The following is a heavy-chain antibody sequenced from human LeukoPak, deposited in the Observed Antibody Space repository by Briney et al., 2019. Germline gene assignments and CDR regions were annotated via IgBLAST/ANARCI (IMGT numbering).Heavy chain of an antibody. CDR1: GYTFTGYY. D-gene: IGHD2-15*01. Sequence: ASVKVSCKASGYTFTGYYMHWVRQAPGQGLEWMGWINPNSGGTNYAQKFQGRVTMTRDTSISTAYMELSRLRSDDTAVYYCARVGTGYCSGGSCYGLDYWGQGTLVTVSS. J-gene: IGHJ4*02. V-gene: IGHV1-2*02. CDR3: ARVGTGYCSGGSCYGLDY. CDR2: INPNSGGT.